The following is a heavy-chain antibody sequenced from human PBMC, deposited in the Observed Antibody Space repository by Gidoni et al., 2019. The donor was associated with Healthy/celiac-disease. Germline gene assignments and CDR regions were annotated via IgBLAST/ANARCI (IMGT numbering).Heavy chain of an antibody. V-gene: IGHV3-49*03. D-gene: IGHD3-22*01. J-gene: IGHJ6*02. CDR3: TRDTGYYLVEDYYGMDV. Sequence: EVQLVESGGGLVQPGRSLRLSCTASGFTFGDYAMSWFRQAPGKGLEWVGFIRSKAYGGTTEYAASVKGRFTISRDDSKSIAYLQMNSLKTEDTAVYYCTRDTGYYLVEDYYGMDVWGQGTTVTVSS. CDR2: IRSKAYGGTT. CDR1: GFTFGDYA.